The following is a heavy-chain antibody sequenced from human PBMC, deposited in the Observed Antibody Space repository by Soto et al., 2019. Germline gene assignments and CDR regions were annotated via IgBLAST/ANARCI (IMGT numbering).Heavy chain of an antibody. D-gene: IGHD6-6*01. CDR3: AKAQYSSYSYYYYGMDV. CDR2: ISGSGGST. V-gene: IGHV3-23*01. Sequence: GGSLRLSCAASGFTFSSYAMSWVRQAPGKGLEWVSAISGSGGSTYYADSVKGRFTISRDNSKNTLYLQMNSLRAEDTAVYYCAKAQYSSYSYYYYGMDVWGQGTTVTVSS. CDR1: GFTFSSYA. J-gene: IGHJ6*02.